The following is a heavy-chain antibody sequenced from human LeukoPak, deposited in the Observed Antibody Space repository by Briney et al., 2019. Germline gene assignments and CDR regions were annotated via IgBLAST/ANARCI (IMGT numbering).Heavy chain of an antibody. V-gene: IGHV4-34*01. CDR1: GGSFSGSY. D-gene: IGHD5-18*01. Sequence: SETLSLTCAVYGGSFSGSYWTWIRQTPGKGLEWIGEINHSGSTNYNPSLKSRVTISVDTSKNQFSLKLSSVTAADTAVYYCARGGRYSYGYGDYWGQGTLVTVSS. CDR2: INHSGST. CDR3: ARGGRYSYGYGDY. J-gene: IGHJ4*02.